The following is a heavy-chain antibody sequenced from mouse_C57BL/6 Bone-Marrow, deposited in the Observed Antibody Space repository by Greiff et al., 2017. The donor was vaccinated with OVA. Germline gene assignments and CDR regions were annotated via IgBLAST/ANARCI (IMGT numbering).Heavy chain of an antibody. CDR3: ARGRTPPWFAY. CDR1: GFSLTSYG. CDR2: IWSGGST. V-gene: IGHV2-2*01. Sequence: VQLQQSGPGLVQPSQSLSFTCTVSGFSLTSYGVHWVRQSPGKGLEWLGVIWSGGSTDYNAAFISRLSISKDNSKSQVFFKMNSLQADDTAIYYCARGRTPPWFAYWGQGTLVTVSA. J-gene: IGHJ3*01. D-gene: IGHD6-1*01.